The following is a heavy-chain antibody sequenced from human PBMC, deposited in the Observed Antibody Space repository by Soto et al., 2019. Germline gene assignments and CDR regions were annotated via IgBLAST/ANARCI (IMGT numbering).Heavy chain of an antibody. CDR2: IWYDGSNK. V-gene: IGHV3-33*01. CDR1: GFTFSSYG. CDR3: ARESGSGSYHAFDI. D-gene: IGHD3-10*01. J-gene: IGHJ3*02. Sequence: QVQLVESGGGVVKPGRSLRLSCAASGFTFSSYGMHWVRQAPGKGREWVAVIWYDGSNKYYADSVKGRFTISRDNSKNTLYLQMNSLRAEDTAVYYCARESGSGSYHAFDIWGQGTMVTVSS.